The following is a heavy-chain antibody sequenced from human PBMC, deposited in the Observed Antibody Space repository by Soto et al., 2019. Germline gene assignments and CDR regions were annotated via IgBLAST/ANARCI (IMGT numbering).Heavy chain of an antibody. CDR1: GGSFSGYY. CDR2: INHSGST. CDR3: ARTRAAAAARGGYFDY. J-gene: IGHJ4*02. V-gene: IGHV4-34*01. D-gene: IGHD6-13*01. Sequence: QVQLQQWGAGLLKPSETLSLTCAVYGGSFSGYYWSWIRQPPGKGLEWIGEINHSGSTNYNPSLKRRVTISVDTSKNQFSLKLSSVTAADTAVYYCARTRAAAAARGGYFDYWGQGTLVTVSS.